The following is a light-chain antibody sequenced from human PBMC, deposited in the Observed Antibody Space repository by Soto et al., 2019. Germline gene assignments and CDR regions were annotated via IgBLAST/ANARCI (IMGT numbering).Light chain of an antibody. Sequence: DIQMTQSPFSLSASVGDGVTITCRTSQSISYDLNWYQQKAGKASKLLILAASSLQSGVPSRFSGSGSGTHFTLTISSLQPEDFATYYRQQIYSIPITFGQGTRLEI. V-gene: IGKV1-39*01. J-gene: IGKJ5*01. CDR1: QSISYD. CDR3: QQIYSIPIT. CDR2: AAS.